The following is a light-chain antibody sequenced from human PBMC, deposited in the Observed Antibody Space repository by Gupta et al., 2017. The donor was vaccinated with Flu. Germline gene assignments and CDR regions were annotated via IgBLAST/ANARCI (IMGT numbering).Light chain of an antibody. CDR2: DVT. Sequence: QSALTQPASVSGSPGPSITISCTGTSSDVVRSDYVSWYQQHPDKAPKLIIYDVTNRPSGVSSRFSGSKSGNTASLTISGLQAEDETDYYCSSYTSGSTFYVFGTGTKVTVL. V-gene: IGLV2-14*01. CDR3: SSYTSGSTFYV. CDR1: SSDVVRSDY. J-gene: IGLJ1*01.